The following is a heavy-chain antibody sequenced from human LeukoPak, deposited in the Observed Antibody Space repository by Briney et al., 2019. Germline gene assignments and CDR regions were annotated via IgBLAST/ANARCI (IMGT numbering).Heavy chain of an antibody. CDR2: ISGTGYNT. CDR3: AKHVSGSLFYFDY. D-gene: IGHD3-10*01. J-gene: IGHJ4*02. V-gene: IGHV3-23*01. CDR1: GFTFSNCA. Sequence: EVSVRLSCTASGFTFSNCAMSWVRQAPGKGLEWVSGISGTGYNTYYADSVKGRFTISRDNSKNTLYLQMNSLGAEDTAVYYCAKHVSGSLFYFDYWGQRTLVTVSS.